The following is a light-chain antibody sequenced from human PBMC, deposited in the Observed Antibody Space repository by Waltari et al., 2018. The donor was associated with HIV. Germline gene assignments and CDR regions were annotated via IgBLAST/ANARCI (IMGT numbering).Light chain of an antibody. CDR3: AIWDGLNGWV. CDR2: RNS. Sequence: QSVLTQPPSASGPPGHRVTIPCSGSSPHIGRRIANVLWYQQPPGAPPNLLIYRNSQRPSGVPDRFSGSKSGTSASLAISAIQSEDEADYYCAIWDGLNGWVFGGGTKVTVL. J-gene: IGLJ3*02. CDR1: SPHIGRRI. V-gene: IGLV1-44*01.